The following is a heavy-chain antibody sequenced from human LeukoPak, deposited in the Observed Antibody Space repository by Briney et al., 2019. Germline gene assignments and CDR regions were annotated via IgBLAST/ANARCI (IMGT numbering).Heavy chain of an antibody. CDR2: IRHSTTYT. D-gene: IGHD5-24*01. CDR3: ARGWPRDGYNFVY. Sequence: PGGSLRLSCVASGFTFTEYYIHWIRQALGKGLEWVTCIRHSTTYTIYADSVKGRFITSRDNAENSLYLQMNSLSPEDTAMYYCARGWPRDGYNFVYWGQGTLVTVSS. V-gene: IGHV3-11*06. J-gene: IGHJ4*02. CDR1: GFTFTEYY.